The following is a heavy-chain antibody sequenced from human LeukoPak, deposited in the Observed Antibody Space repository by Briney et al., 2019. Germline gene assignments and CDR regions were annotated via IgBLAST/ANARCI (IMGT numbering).Heavy chain of an antibody. D-gene: IGHD1-14*01. J-gene: IGHJ3*02. CDR1: GGSISSYY. CDR2: INHSGST. Sequence: PSETLSLTCTVSGGSISSYYWSWIRQPPGKGLEWIGEINHSGSTNYNPSLKSRVTISVDTSKNQFSLKLSSVTAADTAVYYCASTRPGSDAFDIWGQGTMVTVSS. CDR3: ASTRPGSDAFDI. V-gene: IGHV4-34*01.